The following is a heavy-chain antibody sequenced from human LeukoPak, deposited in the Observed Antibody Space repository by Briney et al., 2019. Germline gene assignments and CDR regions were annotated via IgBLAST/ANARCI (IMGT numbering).Heavy chain of an antibody. J-gene: IGHJ4*02. CDR2: ISGSSDAT. Sequence: GGSLRLSCAASGFTFSTYGMSWVRQAPGKGLEWVSAISGSSDATFYADSVRGRFSISRDNAKNTLYLHMNSLRADDTAVYYCARGLSGYASSLGYWGQGTLVTVSS. CDR3: ARGLSGYASSLGY. D-gene: IGHD2-2*01. V-gene: IGHV3-23*01. CDR1: GFTFSTYG.